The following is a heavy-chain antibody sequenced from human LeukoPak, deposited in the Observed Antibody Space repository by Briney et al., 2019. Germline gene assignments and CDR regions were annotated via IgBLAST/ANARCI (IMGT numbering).Heavy chain of an antibody. CDR3: ARGRRYYDYVWGGQGDAFDI. V-gene: IGHV3-21*01. Sequence: PGGSLRLSCAASGFTFSSYSMNWVRQAPGKGLEWVSSISSSSSYLYYADSVKGRFTISRDNAKNSLYLQMNSLRAEDTAVYYCARGRRYYDYVWGGQGDAFDIWGQGTMFTVSS. D-gene: IGHD3-16*01. CDR2: ISSSSSYL. CDR1: GFTFSSYS. J-gene: IGHJ3*02.